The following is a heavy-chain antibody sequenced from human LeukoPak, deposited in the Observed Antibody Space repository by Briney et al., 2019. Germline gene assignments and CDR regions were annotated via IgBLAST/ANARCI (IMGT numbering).Heavy chain of an antibody. V-gene: IGHV3-74*01. CDR2: IHRDGNNI. Sequence: GGSLRLSCAASGFTFDTYWMYWVRQAPGKGLVWVSRIHRDGNNINYADFVQGRFTVSRDNAKNTLYLQMHSLRVEDTAMYYCARGLRDRYGMDVWGQGTTVTVSS. J-gene: IGHJ6*02. CDR1: GFTFDTYW. CDR3: ARGLRDRYGMDV.